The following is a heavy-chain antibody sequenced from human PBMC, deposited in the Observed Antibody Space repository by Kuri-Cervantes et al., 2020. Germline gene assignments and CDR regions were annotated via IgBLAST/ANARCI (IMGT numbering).Heavy chain of an antibody. D-gene: IGHD2-2*01. J-gene: IGHJ5*02. CDR1: GGSISSSSYY. CDR2: IYYSGST. Sequence: SETLSLTCTVSGGSISSSSYYWGWIRQPPGKGLEWIGSIYYSGSTYYNPSLKSRVTISRDMSKNQFSLKLSSVTAADTAVYYCARHRRRSSXXLDWFDPWGQGTLVTVSS. V-gene: IGHV4-39*01. CDR3: ARHRRRSSXXLDWFDP.